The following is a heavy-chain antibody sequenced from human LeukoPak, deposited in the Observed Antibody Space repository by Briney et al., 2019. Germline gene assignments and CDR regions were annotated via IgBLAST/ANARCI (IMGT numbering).Heavy chain of an antibody. CDR3: ARLYYDSSGYSYFDY. CDR1: GYTFTGYY. V-gene: IGHV1-2*02. Sequence: ASVKVSCKASGYTFTGYYMHWVRQAPGQGLEWMGWINPNSGGTNYAQKFQGRVTMTRDTSISTAYMELSRLRSDDTAVYYCARLYYDSSGYSYFDYWGQGTLVTVSS. CDR2: INPNSGGT. J-gene: IGHJ4*02. D-gene: IGHD3-22*01.